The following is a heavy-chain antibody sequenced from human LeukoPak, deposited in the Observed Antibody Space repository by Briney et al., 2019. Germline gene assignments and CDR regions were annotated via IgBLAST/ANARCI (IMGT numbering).Heavy chain of an antibody. Sequence: GGSLRLSCAASGFTFSNAWMSWVRQAPGKGLEWVGRINRKTDGGTTDYAAPVKGRFTVSRDDSKNTLYLQMNSLKTEDTALYYCTTLVVRGPTQPESWGQGTLVTVSS. CDR2: INRKTDGGTT. CDR3: TTLVVRGPTQPES. CDR1: GFTFSNAW. D-gene: IGHD3-10*01. J-gene: IGHJ4*02. V-gene: IGHV3-15*01.